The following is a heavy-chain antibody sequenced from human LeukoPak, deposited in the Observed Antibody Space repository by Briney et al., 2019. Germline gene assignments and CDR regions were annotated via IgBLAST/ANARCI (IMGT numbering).Heavy chain of an antibody. V-gene: IGHV3-23*01. D-gene: IGHD6-19*01. CDR3: AKDSRGAVAGLVGDAFDI. CDR2: ISGSGGST. J-gene: IGHJ3*02. Sequence: GGSLRLSCAASGFTFSSYAMSWVRQAPGKGLEWVSAISGSGGSTYYADSVKGRFTISRDNAKNSLYLQMNSLRAEDTALYYCAKDSRGAVAGLVGDAFDIWGQGTMVTVSS. CDR1: GFTFSSYA.